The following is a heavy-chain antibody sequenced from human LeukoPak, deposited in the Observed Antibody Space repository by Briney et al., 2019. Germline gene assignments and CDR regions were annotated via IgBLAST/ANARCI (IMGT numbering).Heavy chain of an antibody. D-gene: IGHD3-10*01. CDR1: GGSISSGSYY. V-gene: IGHV4-61*02. Sequence: SETLSPTCTVSGGSISSGSYYWSWLRQPAGKGLEWIGRIYTSGSINYNPSLKSRVTISVDTSKNQFSLKLSSVTAADTAVYYCARGAVLWFGELLSFDYWGQGTLVTVSS. J-gene: IGHJ4*02. CDR3: ARGAVLWFGELLSFDY. CDR2: IYTSGSI.